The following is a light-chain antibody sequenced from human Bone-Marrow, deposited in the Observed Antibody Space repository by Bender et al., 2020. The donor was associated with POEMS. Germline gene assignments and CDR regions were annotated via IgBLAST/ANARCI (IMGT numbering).Light chain of an antibody. CDR2: DDS. CDR3: SSSTSRSTLV. CDR1: KVGQKY. V-gene: IGLV3-1*01. J-gene: IGLJ2*01. Sequence: SYDLTQPPSVSVSPGQTASITCSGDKVGQKYACWYQQKPGQPPVLVIYDDSKRPSGIPERFSGSKSGNTVTLTISGAQPMDEADYYCSSSTSRSTLVFGGGTKVTVL.